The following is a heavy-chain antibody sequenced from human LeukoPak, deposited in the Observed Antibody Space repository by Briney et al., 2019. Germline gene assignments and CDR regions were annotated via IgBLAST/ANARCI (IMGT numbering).Heavy chain of an antibody. J-gene: IGHJ4*02. V-gene: IGHV3-23*01. D-gene: IGHD3-10*01. Sequence: GGSLRLSCAASGFTFSSYAMSWVRQAPGKGLEWVPAISGSGGSTYYADSVKGRFTISRDNSKNTLYLQMNSLRAEDTAVYYCAKDYGYYYGSGSYPDYWGQGTLVTVSS. CDR1: GFTFSSYA. CDR2: ISGSGGST. CDR3: AKDYGYYYGSGSYPDY.